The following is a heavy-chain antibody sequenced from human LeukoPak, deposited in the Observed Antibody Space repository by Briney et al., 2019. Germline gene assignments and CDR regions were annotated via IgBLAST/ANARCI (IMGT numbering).Heavy chain of an antibody. CDR2: IIHSGST. CDR3: ARLRTYYYDSSGYYYEDY. J-gene: IGHJ4*02. CDR1: GGSFSGYY. V-gene: IGHV4-34*12. D-gene: IGHD3-22*01. Sequence: SETLSLTCAVYGGSFSGYYWSWIRQPPGKGLEWIGEIIHSGSTNYNPSLKSRVTISVDTSKNQFSLKLSSVTAADTAVYYCARLRTYYYDSSGYYYEDYWGQGTLVTVSS.